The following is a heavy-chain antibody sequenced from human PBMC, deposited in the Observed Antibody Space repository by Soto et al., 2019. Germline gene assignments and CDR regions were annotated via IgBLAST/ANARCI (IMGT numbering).Heavy chain of an antibody. CDR1: GFTFSSYS. CDR3: ASDSIAVAGRPVDAFDI. V-gene: IGHV3-21*01. J-gene: IGHJ3*02. CDR2: ISSSSSYI. D-gene: IGHD6-19*01. Sequence: EVQLVESGGGLVKPGGSLRLSCAASGFTFSSYSMNWVRQAPGKGLEWVSSISSSSSYIYYADSVKGRFTISRDNAKNSLYLQMNSLRAEDTAVYYCASDSIAVAGRPVDAFDIWGQGTMVTVSS.